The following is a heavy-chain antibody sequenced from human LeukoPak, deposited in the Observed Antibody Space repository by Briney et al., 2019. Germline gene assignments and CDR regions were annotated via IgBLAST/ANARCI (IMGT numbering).Heavy chain of an antibody. CDR2: MNPNSGNT. CDR1: GYTFTSYD. D-gene: IGHD3-10*01. Sequence: ASVKLSFKSSGYTFTSYDINWVRQATGRGLEWMGWMNPNSGNTGYAQKFQGRVTMTRNTSISTAYMELRSLRSEDTAVYYCARRGFGELLIYYYYMDVWGKGTAVTVSS. CDR3: ARRGFGELLIYYYYMDV. V-gene: IGHV1-8*01. J-gene: IGHJ6*03.